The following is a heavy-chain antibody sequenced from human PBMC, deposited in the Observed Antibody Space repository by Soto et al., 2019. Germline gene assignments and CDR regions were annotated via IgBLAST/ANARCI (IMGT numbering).Heavy chain of an antibody. V-gene: IGHV1-18*01. D-gene: IGHD6-13*01. J-gene: IGHJ5*02. CDR1: GYTFTSYG. Sequence: QVQLVQSGAEVKKPGASVKVSCKASGYTFTSYGISWVRQAPGQGLEWMGWISAYNGNTNYAQKLQGRVTMTTDTSTSTAYMELRSVRSDDTAVYDCARASSSWYFNNGFDPWGQGTLVTVSS. CDR2: ISAYNGNT. CDR3: ARASSSWYFNNGFDP.